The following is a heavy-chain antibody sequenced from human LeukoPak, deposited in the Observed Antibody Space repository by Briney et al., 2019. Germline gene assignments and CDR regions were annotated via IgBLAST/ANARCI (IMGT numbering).Heavy chain of an antibody. D-gene: IGHD6-19*01. CDR2: MHHSGRT. J-gene: IGHJ4*02. V-gene: IGHV4-34*01. CDR1: GGSFTDYY. CDR3: ARGISHSGGSIDF. Sequence: SETLSLTCAVYGGSFTDYYWSWVRQSPEKGLEWIAEMHHSGRTNYNPSLQSRVTISIDTSKNQFSLKLSSVTAADTAVYYCARGISHSGGSIDFWGQGTLVTVSS.